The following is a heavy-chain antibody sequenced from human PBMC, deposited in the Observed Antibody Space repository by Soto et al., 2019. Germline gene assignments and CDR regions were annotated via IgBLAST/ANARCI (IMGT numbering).Heavy chain of an antibody. Sequence: ASVKVSCKASGYTFTSYYMHWVRQVPGQGLEWMGIINPSGGSTSYAQKFQGRVTMTRDTSTSTVYMELSSLRSEDTAVYYCALVASGVDWFDPWGQGTLVTVSS. V-gene: IGHV1-46*01. J-gene: IGHJ5*02. CDR1: GYTFTSYY. CDR3: ALVASGVDWFDP. D-gene: IGHD1-26*01. CDR2: INPSGGST.